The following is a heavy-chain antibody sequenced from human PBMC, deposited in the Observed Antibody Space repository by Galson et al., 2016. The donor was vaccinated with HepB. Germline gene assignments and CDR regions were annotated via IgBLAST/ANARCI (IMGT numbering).Heavy chain of an antibody. J-gene: IGHJ6*02. V-gene: IGHV4-39*07. CDR3: ARAGYYYAMDV. CDR2: IYYSETT. CDR1: GGSISSSTYY. Sequence: ETLSLTCTFSGGSISSSTYYWGWIRQPPGKGLEWIGNIYYSETTYYNPSLESRVTISVDTAKDQFSLKLTSVTAADTAVYYCARAGYYYAMDVWGQGTTVTVSS.